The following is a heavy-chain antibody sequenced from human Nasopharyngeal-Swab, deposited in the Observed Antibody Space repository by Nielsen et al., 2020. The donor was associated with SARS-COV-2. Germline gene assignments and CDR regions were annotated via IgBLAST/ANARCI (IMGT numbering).Heavy chain of an antibody. V-gene: IGHV4-34*01. J-gene: IGHJ5*02. CDR3: AGRPYSSSYWFDP. CDR1: GWSFSGYY. Sequence: SETLSLTCAVYGWSFSGYYWSWIRQPPGKGLEWIGEINHSGSTNYNPSLKSRVTISVDTSKNQFSLKLSYVTAADTAVYYCAGRPYSSSYWFDPWGQGTLVTVSS. CDR2: INHSGST. D-gene: IGHD6-6*01.